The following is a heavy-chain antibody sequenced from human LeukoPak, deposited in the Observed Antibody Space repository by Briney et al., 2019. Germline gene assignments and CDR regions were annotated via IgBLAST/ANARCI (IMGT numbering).Heavy chain of an antibody. V-gene: IGHV3-49*04. CDR3: TRASYAGSYYTYYFDY. D-gene: IGHD1-26*01. CDR2: IRSKAYGGTT. CDR1: GFTFSNFA. J-gene: IGHJ4*02. Sequence: PGGSLRLSCAASGFTFSNFAMSWVRRAPGKGLEWVGFIRSKAYGGTTEYAASVKGRFTVSRDDSKSIAYLQMSGLKTEDTALYYCTRASYAGSYYTYYFDYWGQGTLVAVSS.